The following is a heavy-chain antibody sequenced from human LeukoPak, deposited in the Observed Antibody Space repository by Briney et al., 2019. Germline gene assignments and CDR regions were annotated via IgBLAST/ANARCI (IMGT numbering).Heavy chain of an antibody. CDR1: GFTFSTYG. D-gene: IGHD3-22*01. J-gene: IGHJ3*02. Sequence: GGSLRLSCAASGFTFSTYGMHWVRQAPGKGLEWVAFIRYDGSNKFYADSVKGRFTISRDTSKNTLYLQMNSLKTEDTAVYYCTTVLSDSSAYYFPLDAFDIWGQGTMVTVSS. CDR3: TTVLSDSSAYYFPLDAFDI. V-gene: IGHV3-30*02. CDR2: IRYDGSNK.